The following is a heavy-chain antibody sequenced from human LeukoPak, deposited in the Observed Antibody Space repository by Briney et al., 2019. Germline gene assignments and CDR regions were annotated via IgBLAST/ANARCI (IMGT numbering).Heavy chain of an antibody. CDR1: GFTFRSTS. CDR2: TVGGGDGT. Sequence: GGSLRLSCAASGFTFRSTSMSWVRQAPGKGLEWVAVTVGGGDGTYYADSVKGRFTISRDNSNNTLYLQMNSLRAEDTAVYYCAKDPIQLWLDPPDYWGQGTLVTVSS. V-gene: IGHV3-23*01. CDR3: AKDPIQLWLDPPDY. D-gene: IGHD5-18*01. J-gene: IGHJ4*02.